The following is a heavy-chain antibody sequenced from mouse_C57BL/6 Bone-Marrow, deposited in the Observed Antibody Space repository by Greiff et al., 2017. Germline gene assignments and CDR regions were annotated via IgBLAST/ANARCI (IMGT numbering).Heavy chain of an antibody. CDR3: TRGPGGDYDGFAY. CDR1: GYTFTSYW. Sequence: VQLQQSGTVLARPGASVKMSCKTSGYTFTSYWMHWVKQRPGQGLEWIGAIYPGNSDTSYNQKFKGKAKLTAVTSASTAYMELSSLTNEDSAVYDCTRGPGGDYDGFAYWGQGTLVTVSA. CDR2: IYPGNSDT. J-gene: IGHJ3*01. D-gene: IGHD2-4*01. V-gene: IGHV1-5*01.